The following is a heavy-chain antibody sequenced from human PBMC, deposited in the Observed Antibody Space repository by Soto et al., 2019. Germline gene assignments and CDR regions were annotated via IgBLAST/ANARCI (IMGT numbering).Heavy chain of an antibody. CDR1: DVSLSSGGYY. V-gene: IGHV4-31*03. J-gene: IGHJ4*01. CDR2: IHGGGST. CDR3: VRGKDKDASSFWFY. Sequence: PSETLSLTCSFSDVSLSSGGYYCSWIRQPPGKGLEWIGFIHGGGSTLYSPSLKSRLSISIETSERQFSLKLSSVTAADTAVYYCVRGKDKDASSFWFYWGQGTPVSVSS. D-gene: IGHD6-13*01.